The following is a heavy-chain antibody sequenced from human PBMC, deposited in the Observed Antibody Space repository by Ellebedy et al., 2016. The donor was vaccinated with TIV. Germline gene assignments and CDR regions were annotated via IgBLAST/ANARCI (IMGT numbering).Heavy chain of an antibody. V-gene: IGHV1-2*02. D-gene: IGHD2-21*02. CDR3: SRDGACGGDCYGDNY. CDR2: NKPNNGGT. J-gene: IGHJ4*02. CDR1: GYTFTGYY. Sequence: AASVKVSCKASGYTFTGYYIPWVRQDPGQGLEWMEWNKPNNGGTNSAQKVKGRVTMTRDTSISTAYMELSWLRTDDTAVYYCSRDGACGGDCYGDNYWGQGSMVTVSS.